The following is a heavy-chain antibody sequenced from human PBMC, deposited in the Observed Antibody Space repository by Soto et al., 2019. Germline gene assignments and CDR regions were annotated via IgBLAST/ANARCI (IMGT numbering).Heavy chain of an antibody. CDR3: AREESSLFDY. CDR1: GDSLSRADYC. V-gene: IGHV4-30-4*08. J-gene: IGHJ4*02. CDR2: ICYSGST. Sequence: QVQLQESGPGLVKPSQTLSLTCTVSGDSLSRADYCWSWIRQAPGKGLEWIGYICYSGSTYHNPSLKSRTSMSVDTSKKQFSLTLTSVTAADTAVYYCAREESSLFDYWGQGRLVTVSS. D-gene: IGHD2-15*01.